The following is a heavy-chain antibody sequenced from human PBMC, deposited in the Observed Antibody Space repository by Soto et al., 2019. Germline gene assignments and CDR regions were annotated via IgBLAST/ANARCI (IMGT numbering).Heavy chain of an antibody. D-gene: IGHD3-22*01. CDR3: ARDLQVVDGSFDY. CDR2: IYSSGNS. Sequence: QVQLQESGPGLVKPSETLSLTCSVSGGSISDYYWSWIRQPAGKGLEWIGRIYSSGNSNSNPSLKSRVTMSVDTSKSQFSLKLRSVTAAGTAVYYCARDLQVVDGSFDYWGQGTLVTVSS. J-gene: IGHJ4*02. V-gene: IGHV4-4*07. CDR1: GGSISDYY.